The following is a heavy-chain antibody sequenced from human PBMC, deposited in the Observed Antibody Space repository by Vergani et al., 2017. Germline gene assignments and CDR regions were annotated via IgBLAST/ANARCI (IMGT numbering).Heavy chain of an antibody. Sequence: QVQLVQSGAEVKKPGSSVKVSCKASGGTFNSYTVSWVRQAPGQGLEWMGRIIPILGIANYAQKFQGRVTITADKSTSTAYMELSSLRSEDTAVYYCARGGSIVVVTYDYWGQGTLVTVSS. D-gene: IGHD2-21*02. V-gene: IGHV1-69*02. CDR1: GGTFNSYT. CDR3: ARGGSIVVVTYDY. CDR2: IIPILGIA. J-gene: IGHJ4*02.